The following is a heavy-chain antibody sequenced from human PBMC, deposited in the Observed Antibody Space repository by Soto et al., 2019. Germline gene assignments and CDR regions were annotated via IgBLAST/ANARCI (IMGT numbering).Heavy chain of an antibody. D-gene: IGHD1-20*01. J-gene: IGHJ4*02. CDR2: ISGSGGST. Sequence: GGSLNLSCAASGFSLSSYAMIWVRQAPGKGLEWVSAISGSGGSTYYADSVKGRFTISRDNSKNTLFLQMNSLRAEDTARYYCVKEITGLTRTEYWGQGTL. V-gene: IGHV3-23*01. CDR3: VKEITGLTRTEY. CDR1: GFSLSSYA.